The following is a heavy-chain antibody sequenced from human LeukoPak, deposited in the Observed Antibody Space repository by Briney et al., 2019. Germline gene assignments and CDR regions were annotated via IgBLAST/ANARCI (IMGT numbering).Heavy chain of an antibody. J-gene: IGHJ4*02. Sequence: GGSLRLSCAASGFTVSSDYMSWVRQAPGKGLEWVSVIYSGDTTYYADSVKGRFTISRDNSKNTLYLQMNSLRAEDTAVYYCAKERAWELSPFDYWGQGTLVTVSS. CDR2: IYSGDTT. D-gene: IGHD1-26*01. CDR3: AKERAWELSPFDY. V-gene: IGHV3-53*05. CDR1: GFTVSSDY.